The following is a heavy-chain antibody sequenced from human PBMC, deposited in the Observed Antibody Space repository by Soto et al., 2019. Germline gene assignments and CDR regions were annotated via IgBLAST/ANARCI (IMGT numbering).Heavy chain of an antibody. D-gene: IGHD4-17*01. V-gene: IGHV1-69*11. CDR3: ARDRDYVGCMDV. J-gene: IGHJ6*02. Sequence: QVQLVQSGAEVKKPGSSVKVSCKASGGTFSSYAISWVRQAPGQGLEWMGGIIPILGTANYAQKFQGRGTSTADETTSTAYMELSSLRSEDTAVYYCARDRDYVGCMDVRGQGTTVTVSS. CDR2: IIPILGTA. CDR1: GGTFSSYA.